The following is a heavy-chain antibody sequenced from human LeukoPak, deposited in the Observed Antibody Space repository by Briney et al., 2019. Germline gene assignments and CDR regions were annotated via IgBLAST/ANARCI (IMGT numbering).Heavy chain of an antibody. J-gene: IGHJ4*02. D-gene: IGHD3/OR15-3a*01. CDR1: GGSVTDYY. Sequence: PSETLSLTCTVSGGSVTDYYWSWIRQSPGKGLEWIGYIYYTGTSYNPSLKSRVTISADTSKNQFSLKLISVTAADTAVYYCARQTGSGLFILPGGQGTLVTVSS. CDR2: IYYTGT. CDR3: ARQTGSGLFILP. V-gene: IGHV4-59*02.